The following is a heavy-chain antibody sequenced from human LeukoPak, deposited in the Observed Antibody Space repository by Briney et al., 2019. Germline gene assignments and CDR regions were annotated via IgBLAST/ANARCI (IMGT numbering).Heavy chain of an antibody. V-gene: IGHV3-23*01. CDR3: AKDRAASGTGSYYYMDV. CDR2: ISGSGGST. Sequence: GGSLRLSCAASGLTFSTYAMSWVRQAPRKGLEWVSGISGSGGSTYYADSVKGRFTISRDNSKNTLYLQMSGLRAEDTAVYYCAKDRAASGTGSYYYMDVCGKGTTVTVSS. D-gene: IGHD6-13*01. CDR1: GLTFSTYA. J-gene: IGHJ6*03.